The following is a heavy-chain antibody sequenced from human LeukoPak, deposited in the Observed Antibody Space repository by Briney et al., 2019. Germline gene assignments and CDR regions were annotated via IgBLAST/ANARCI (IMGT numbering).Heavy chain of an antibody. J-gene: IGHJ4*02. CDR1: GFTFSSYS. D-gene: IGHD2-2*01. Sequence: GSLRLSCAASGFTFSSYSMNWVRQAPGKGLEWVSSISSSSSYIYYADSVKGRFTISRDNAKNSLYLQMNSLRAEDTAVYYCAREYCSSTSCSYYFDYWGQGTLVTVSS. CDR2: ISSSSSYI. CDR3: AREYCSSTSCSYYFDY. V-gene: IGHV3-21*01.